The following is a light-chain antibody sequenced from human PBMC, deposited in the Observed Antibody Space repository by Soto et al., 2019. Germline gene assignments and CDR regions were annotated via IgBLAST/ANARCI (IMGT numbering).Light chain of an antibody. CDR2: WAS. Sequence: DIVMTQSPDSLAVSLGERATINCKSSQSVLYSSNNKNYLAWYKQKPVQPPNLLIYWASTRESGVPDRFSGSGSGTDFTLTISSLQAEDVAVYYCQQYYTTPPTFGQGTKLEIK. CDR3: QQYYTTPPT. V-gene: IGKV4-1*01. CDR1: QSVLYSSNNKNY. J-gene: IGKJ2*01.